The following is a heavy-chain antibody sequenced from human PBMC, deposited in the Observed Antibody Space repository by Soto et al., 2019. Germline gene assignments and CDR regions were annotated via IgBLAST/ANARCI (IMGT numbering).Heavy chain of an antibody. V-gene: IGHV5-10-1*01. D-gene: IGHD2-15*01. J-gene: IGHJ4*02. CDR2: IDPSDSYT. CDR3: ARQVVGYCSGGSCTPFDN. CDR1: GYSFTGYW. Sequence: PGESLKISCKGSGYSFTGYWISWVRQMPGKGLEWMGRIDPSDSYTNYSPSFQGHVTISADKSISTAYLQWSSLKASDTAMYYCARQVVGYCSGGSCTPFDNWGQGTLVTVSS.